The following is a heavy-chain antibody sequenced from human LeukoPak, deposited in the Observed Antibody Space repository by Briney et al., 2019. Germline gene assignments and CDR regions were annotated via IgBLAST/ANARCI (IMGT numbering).Heavy chain of an antibody. CDR2: INSDGSIT. V-gene: IGHV3-74*01. D-gene: IGHD3-10*01. CDR1: GFTFSSNW. J-gene: IGHJ6*02. CDR3: ASRESPGYYYGMDV. Sequence: PGGSLRLSCAASGFTFSSNWMHWVRQAPGKGLAWVSRINSDGSITSCVDSVKGRFTISRDNAKNTLYLQVNSLRAEDTAVYYCASRESPGYYYGMDVWGQGTTVTVSS.